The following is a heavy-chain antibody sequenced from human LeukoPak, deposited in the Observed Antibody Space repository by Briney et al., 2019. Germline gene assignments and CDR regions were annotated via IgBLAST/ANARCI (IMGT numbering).Heavy chain of an antibody. CDR3: ARDYGGSDFDY. CDR1: GFTFDDYA. V-gene: IGHV3-9*01. D-gene: IGHD3-16*01. J-gene: IGHJ4*02. Sequence: GGSLRLSCAASGFTFDDYAMHWVRQAPGKGLEWVSGISWNSGSIGYADSVKGRFTISRDNAKNSLYLQINSLSAEDTAVYYCARDYGGSDFDYWGQGTLVTVSS. CDR2: ISWNSGSI.